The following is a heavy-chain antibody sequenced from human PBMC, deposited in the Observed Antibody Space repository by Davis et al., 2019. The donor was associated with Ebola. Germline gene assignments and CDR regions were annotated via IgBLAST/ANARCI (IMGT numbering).Heavy chain of an antibody. D-gene: IGHD6-19*01. V-gene: IGHV3-20*04. J-gene: IGHJ4*02. CDR3: AKDIGAKYSSGWYAFDY. CDR1: GFTFDDYG. Sequence: PGGSLRLSCAASGFTFDDYGMSWVRQAPGKGLEWVSGINWNGGSTGYADSVKGRFTISRYNAKNSLYLQMNSLRAEDTALYYCAKDIGAKYSSGWYAFDYWGQGTLVTVSS. CDR2: INWNGGST.